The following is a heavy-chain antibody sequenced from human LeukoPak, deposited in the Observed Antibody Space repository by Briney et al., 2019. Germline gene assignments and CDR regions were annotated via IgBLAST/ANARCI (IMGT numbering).Heavy chain of an antibody. CDR1: GFTFSNSG. CDR2: IRNDGSIR. J-gene: IGHJ4*02. V-gene: IGHV3-30*02. D-gene: IGHD3-10*01. CDR3: AKGRAGMVRGVCDY. Sequence: SGGSLRLSCAPSGFTFSNSGMHWVRQAPGKGREWVAFIRNDGSIRYYADSIKGRFTISRDNSKNTLYLQMSSLRVDDTAVYYCAKGRAGMVRGVCDYWGRGTLVTVSS.